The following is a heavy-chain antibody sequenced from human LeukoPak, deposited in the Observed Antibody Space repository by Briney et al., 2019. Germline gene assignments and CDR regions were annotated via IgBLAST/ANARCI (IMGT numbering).Heavy chain of an antibody. CDR1: GGSISSYY. J-gene: IGHJ4*02. CDR2: IYYSGST. Sequence: SETLSLTCTVFGGSISSYYWSCIRQLPGKGLEWIWYIYYSGSTTYNPSLTSRVTISVDTSKNHSSTKLSSVTAADTAVYYCEREVYYGNFDYLGEGSLVSVFS. D-gene: IGHD3-10*01. V-gene: IGHV4-59*01. CDR3: EREVYYGNFDY.